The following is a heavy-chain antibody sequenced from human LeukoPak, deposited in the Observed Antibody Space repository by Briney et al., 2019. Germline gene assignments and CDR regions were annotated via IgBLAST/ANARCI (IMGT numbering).Heavy chain of an antibody. CDR1: GNSITSHNY. J-gene: IGHJ3*01. D-gene: IGHD3-10*01. CDR3: AAAPLSGTYYTDAFDV. V-gene: IGHV4-38-2*01. CDR2: VHHGGNT. Sequence: SETLSLTCGVSGNSITSHNYWGWIRQSPGKGLEWIASVHHGGNTYYNPSLKSRVTISIDTTKNQFSLKLSSVTAADTAVYFCAAAPLSGTYYTDAFDVWAQGTLVTVSS.